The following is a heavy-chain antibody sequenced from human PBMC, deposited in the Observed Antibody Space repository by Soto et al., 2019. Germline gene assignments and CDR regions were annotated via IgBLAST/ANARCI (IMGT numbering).Heavy chain of an antibody. D-gene: IGHD1-7*01. CDR2: IYHSGST. CDR3: ARDNWNYVSYYYYGMDV. Sequence: PSETLSLTCAVSGYSISSGYYWGWIRQPPGKGLEWIGSIYHSGSTYYNPSLKSRVTISVDTSKNQFSLKLSSVTAADTAVYYCARDNWNYVSYYYYGMDVWAQGTTVTVSS. J-gene: IGHJ6*02. CDR1: GYSISSGYY. V-gene: IGHV4-38-2*02.